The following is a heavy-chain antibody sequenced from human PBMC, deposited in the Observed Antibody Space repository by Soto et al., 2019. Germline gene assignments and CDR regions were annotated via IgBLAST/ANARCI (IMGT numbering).Heavy chain of an antibody. CDR3: ARDGCSGGSCYAVY. CDR2: IIPILGIA. Sequence: QVQLVQSGAEVKKPGSSVKVSCKASGGTFSSYTISWVRQAPGQGLEWMGRIIPILGIANYAQKFQGRVTITADKSTSTAXXXXXSLRSEDTAVYYCARDGCSGGSCYAVYWGQGTLVTVSS. CDR1: GGTFSSYT. J-gene: IGHJ4*02. D-gene: IGHD2-15*01. V-gene: IGHV1-69*08.